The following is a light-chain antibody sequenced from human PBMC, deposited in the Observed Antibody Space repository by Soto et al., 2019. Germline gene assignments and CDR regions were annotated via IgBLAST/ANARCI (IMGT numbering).Light chain of an antibody. V-gene: IGLV2-14*01. CDR1: SSDVGDYKY. Sequence: QSALTQPASVSGSPGQSITISCTGTSSDVGDYKYVSWYQKHPGKAPKALIYEVSNRPSGVSNRFSGSKSGNTASLTISGLQAEDEADYYCSSYTTSNTLVFGPGPKVTVL. CDR2: EVS. J-gene: IGLJ1*01. CDR3: SSYTTSNTLV.